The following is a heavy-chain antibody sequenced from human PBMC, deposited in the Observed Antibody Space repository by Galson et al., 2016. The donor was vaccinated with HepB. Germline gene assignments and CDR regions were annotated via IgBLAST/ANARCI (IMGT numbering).Heavy chain of an antibody. CDR1: GGSFSGYY. CDR3: ARGPLRYFDWMRQGGVDF. Sequence: SETLSLTCAVYGGSFSGYYWTWLRQPPGRGLEWIGDINHSGSANYNPSLKSRVTISVDSSKKQSSLKVINVTAADTAVYYCARGPLRYFDWMRQGGVDFWGQGTTVIV. CDR2: INHSGSA. J-gene: IGHJ6*02. V-gene: IGHV4-34*01. D-gene: IGHD3-9*01.